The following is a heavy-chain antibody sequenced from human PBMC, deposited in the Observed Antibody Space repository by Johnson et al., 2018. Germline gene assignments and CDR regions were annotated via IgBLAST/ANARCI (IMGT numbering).Heavy chain of an antibody. D-gene: IGHD2-15*01. CDR3: ANVVAATRLDAFDI. Sequence: QVQLVQSGGGVVQPGRSLRLSCVASGFTVSSNYMSWVRQAPGKGLAWVAVISYDGSNKYYADSVKGRFTISRDNSKNTLYLQMNSLRAEDTAVYYCANVVAATRLDAFDIWGQGTMVTVSS. CDR1: GFTVSSNY. J-gene: IGHJ3*02. CDR2: ISYDGSNK. V-gene: IGHV3-30*18.